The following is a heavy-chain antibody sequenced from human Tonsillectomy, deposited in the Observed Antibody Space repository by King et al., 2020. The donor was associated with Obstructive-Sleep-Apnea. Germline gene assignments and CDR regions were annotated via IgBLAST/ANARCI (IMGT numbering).Heavy chain of an antibody. J-gene: IGHJ4*02. D-gene: IGHD2-2*01. CDR2: IYYSGRT. Sequence: QLQESGPGLVKPSETLSLTCTVSGGSISSSSYYWGWIRQPPGKGLEWIGSIYYSGRTYYNPSLKSRVTISVDTSKNQFSLKLSSVTAADTAVYYCARDRVGVAATTTTIAEWGQGTLVTVSS. V-gene: IGHV4-39*07. CDR1: GGSISSSSYY. CDR3: ARDRVGVAATTTTIAE.